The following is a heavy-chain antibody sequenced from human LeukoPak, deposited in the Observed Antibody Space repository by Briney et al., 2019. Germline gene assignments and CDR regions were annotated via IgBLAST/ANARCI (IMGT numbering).Heavy chain of an antibody. V-gene: IGHV4-4*02. CDR3: EREGGFYRSLDY. CDR1: GGSVINTNW. Sequence: ASDTLSLTCGVSGGSVINTNWWTWVRQPPGKGLEWIGEVHLDGRTNYNPSLESRLTMAVDVSENQVSRKLTSVTAADTAVYYCEREGGFYRSLDYAGQGTLATVSA. J-gene: IGHJ4*02. D-gene: IGHD3-3*01. CDR2: VHLDGRT.